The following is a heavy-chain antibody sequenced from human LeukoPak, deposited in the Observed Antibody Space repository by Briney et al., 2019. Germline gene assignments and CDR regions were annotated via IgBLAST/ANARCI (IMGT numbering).Heavy chain of an antibody. CDR2: ISYDGSNK. D-gene: IGHD3-9*01. CDR3: AGGTGFIIKD. J-gene: IGHJ4*02. CDR1: GFTFSSYA. V-gene: IGHV3-30*04. Sequence: GGSLRLSCAASGFTFSSYAMHWVRQAPGKGLEWVAVISYDGSNKYYADSVKGRFTISRDNSKNTLYLQMNNLRVEDTAMYYCAGGTGFIIKDWGQGTLVTVSS.